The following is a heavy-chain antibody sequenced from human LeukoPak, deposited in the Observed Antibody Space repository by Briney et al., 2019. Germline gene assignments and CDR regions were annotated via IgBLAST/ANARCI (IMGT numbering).Heavy chain of an antibody. CDR3: ASHQGYCSGGSCYSFDY. Sequence: SETLSLTCTVSGGSISSYYWSWIRQPPGKGLEWLGYIYYSGSTNYNPSLKSRVTISVDTSKNQFSLKLSSVTAADTAVYYCASHQGYCSGGSCYSFDYWGQGTLVTVSS. CDR2: IYYSGST. V-gene: IGHV4-59*01. D-gene: IGHD2-15*01. J-gene: IGHJ4*02. CDR1: GGSISSYY.